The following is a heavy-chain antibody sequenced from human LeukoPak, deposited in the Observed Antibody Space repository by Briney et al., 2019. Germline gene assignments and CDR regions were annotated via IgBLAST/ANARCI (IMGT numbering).Heavy chain of an antibody. V-gene: IGHV4-4*07. CDR1: GGSISSYY. D-gene: IGHD2-2*02. CDR2: IYTSGST. J-gene: IGHJ6*03. CDR3: ARVSGYCSSTSCYKGYYYYMDV. Sequence: SETLSLTCTVSGGSISSYYWSWIRQPAGKGLEWIGRIYTSGSTSYNPSLKSRVTMSVDTSKNQFSLKLSSVTAADTAVYYCARVSGYCSSTSCYKGYYYYMDVWGEGTTVTVSS.